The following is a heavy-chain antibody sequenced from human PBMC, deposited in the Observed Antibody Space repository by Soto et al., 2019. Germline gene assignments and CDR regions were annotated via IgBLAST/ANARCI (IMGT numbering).Heavy chain of an antibody. J-gene: IGHJ5*02. D-gene: IGHD3-3*01. CDR1: GDSIRNLY. CDR2: IYRGGST. Sequence: SETLSLTCSVSGDSIRNLYWSWIRQPLGKGLEWIGYIYRGGSTKYNPSLKSRLTMSADTSKNQFSLKLSSVTAADTAVYYCARHFVDCGYYDFWSGTQGWFGPWGQGTLVTVSS. V-gene: IGHV4-59*08. CDR3: ARHFVDCGYYDFWSGTQGWFGP.